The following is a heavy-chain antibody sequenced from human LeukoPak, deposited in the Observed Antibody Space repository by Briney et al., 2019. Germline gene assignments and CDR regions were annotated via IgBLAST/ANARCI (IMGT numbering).Heavy chain of an antibody. Sequence: GGSLRLSCAASGFTVSSNYMTWVCQAPGKGLEWVSVNSGGTTYYADSVKGRFTISRDNSKNTLYLQMYSLGAEDTAVYYCARDRAGNWFDPWGQGTLVTVSS. CDR3: ARDRAGNWFDP. V-gene: IGHV3-66*01. CDR1: GFTVSSNY. J-gene: IGHJ5*02. CDR2: NSGGTT.